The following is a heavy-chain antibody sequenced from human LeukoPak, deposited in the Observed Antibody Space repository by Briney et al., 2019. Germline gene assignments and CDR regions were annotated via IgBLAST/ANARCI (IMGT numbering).Heavy chain of an antibody. V-gene: IGHV3-15*01. J-gene: IGHJ6*02. CDR2: ITSKTDGGTT. CDR3: TTDRYSSSWYPYYYYYGMDV. CDR1: GFTFSNAW. D-gene: IGHD6-13*01. Sequence: GGSLRLSCAASGFTFSNAWMSWVRQAPGKGLEWVGRITSKTDGGTTDYAAPVKGRFTISRDDSKNTLYLQMNSLKTEDTAVYYCTTDRYSSSWYPYYYYYGMDVWGQGTTVTVSS.